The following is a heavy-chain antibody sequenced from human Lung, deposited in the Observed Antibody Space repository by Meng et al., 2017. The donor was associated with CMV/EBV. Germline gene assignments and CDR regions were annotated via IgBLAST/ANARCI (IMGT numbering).Heavy chain of an antibody. CDR2: INPNSGGT. CDR1: GYTFTGYF. J-gene: IGHJ4*02. D-gene: IGHD2/OR15-2a*01. CDR3: ARGGLSTALPEAPSSSSIDN. V-gene: IGHV1-2*02. Sequence: AXVXVSXXASGYTFTGYFMHWVRQAPGQGLEWMGWINPNSGGTNYAQKFQGRVIMIWDTSISSAYMQLSRLTSNDTAVFYCARGGLSTALPEAPSSSSIDNWGQGTLVXVSS.